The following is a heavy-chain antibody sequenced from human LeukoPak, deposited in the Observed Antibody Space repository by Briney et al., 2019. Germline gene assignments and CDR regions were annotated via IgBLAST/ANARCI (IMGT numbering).Heavy chain of an antibody. CDR1: GGTFSSYA. CDR2: IIPILGIA. Sequence: ASVKVSCKASGGTFSSYAISWVRQAPGQGVEWMGRIIPILGIANYAQKFQGRVTITADKSTSTAYMELSSLRSEDTAVYYCARGIAAADPPAYWGQGTLVTVSS. CDR3: ARGIAAADPPAY. D-gene: IGHD6-13*01. V-gene: IGHV1-69*04. J-gene: IGHJ4*02.